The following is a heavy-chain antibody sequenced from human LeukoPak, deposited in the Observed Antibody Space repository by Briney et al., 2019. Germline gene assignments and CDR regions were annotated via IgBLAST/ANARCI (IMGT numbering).Heavy chain of an antibody. V-gene: IGHV4-59*01. CDR2: IYYSGST. Sequence: SETLSLTCTVSGGSISSYYWSWIRQPPGKGLEWIGYIYYSGSTNCNSSLKSRVTISVDTSKNQFSLKLSSVTAADTAVYYCATKDYYDSSGYYYYGMDVWGQGTTVTVSS. D-gene: IGHD3-22*01. CDR3: ATKDYYDSSGYYYYGMDV. J-gene: IGHJ6*02. CDR1: GGSISSYY.